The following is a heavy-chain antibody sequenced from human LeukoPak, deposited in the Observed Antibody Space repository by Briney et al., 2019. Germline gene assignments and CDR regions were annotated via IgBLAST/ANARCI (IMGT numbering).Heavy chain of an antibody. CDR1: GYTFTSNG. D-gene: IGHD6-13*01. CDR3: ARDKRSGSYYFDY. CDR2: ISTYNANT. J-gene: IGHJ4*02. V-gene: IGHV1-18*01. Sequence: ASVKVSCKASGYTFTSNGISWVRQAPGQGLEWMGWISTYNANTNYTQKLQGRVTMTTDTSTSTAYMELRNLRSDDTAVYYCARDKRSGSYYFDYWGQGTLVTVSP.